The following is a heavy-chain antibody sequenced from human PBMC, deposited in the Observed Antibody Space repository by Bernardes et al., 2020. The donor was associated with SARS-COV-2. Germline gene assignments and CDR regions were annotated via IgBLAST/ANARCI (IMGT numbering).Heavy chain of an antibody. V-gene: IGHV3-30*18. CDR3: AKGLRFLEWLLPSYYYYGMDV. CDR2: ISYDGSNK. D-gene: IGHD3-3*01. Sequence: GGSLRLSCAASGFTFSSYGMHWVRQAPGKGLEWVAVISYDGSNKYYADSVKGRFTISRDNSKNTLYLQMNSLRAEDTAVYYCAKGLRFLEWLLPSYYYYGMDVWGHGTTVTVSS. CDR1: GFTFSSYG. J-gene: IGHJ6*02.